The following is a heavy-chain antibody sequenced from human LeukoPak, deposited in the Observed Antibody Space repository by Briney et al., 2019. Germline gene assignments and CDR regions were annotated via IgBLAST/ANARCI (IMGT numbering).Heavy chain of an antibody. CDR1: GYTFTSYY. Sequence: ASVKVSCKASGYTFTSYYMHWVRQAPGQGLEWMGIINPSGGNTNYAQKFQGRVTMTRDTSTSTVYMELSSLRSEDTAVYYCARGPAYFDRSGYNLNYFDYWGQGTLVTVSS. D-gene: IGHD3-22*01. V-gene: IGHV1-46*01. CDR2: INPSGGNT. J-gene: IGHJ4*02. CDR3: ARGPAYFDRSGYNLNYFDY.